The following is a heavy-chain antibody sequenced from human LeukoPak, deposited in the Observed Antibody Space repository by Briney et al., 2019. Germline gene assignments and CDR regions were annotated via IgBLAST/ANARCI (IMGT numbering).Heavy chain of an antibody. J-gene: IGHJ4*02. CDR3: ARDTAMAVDY. V-gene: IGHV4-34*01. CDR1: GGSFSGYY. D-gene: IGHD5-18*01. Sequence: SETLSLTCAVHGGSFSGYYWSWIRQPPGKGLEWIGEINHSGSTNYNPSLKSRVTISVDTSKNQFSLKLSSVTAADTAVYYCARDTAMAVDYWGQGTLVTVSS. CDR2: INHSGST.